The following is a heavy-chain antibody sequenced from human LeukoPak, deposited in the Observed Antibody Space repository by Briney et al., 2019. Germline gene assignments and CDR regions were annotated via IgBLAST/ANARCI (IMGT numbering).Heavy chain of an antibody. CDR2: IKEDGSER. CDR3: ARDRPRGYSSGCSDY. J-gene: IGHJ4*02. V-gene: IGHV3-7*01. Sequence: GGSLRLPCEGSAFIFSGHWMNWVRQTPGKGLEWVASIKEDGSERQYVDSVKGRFTISRDNAKNSLYLQMNSLRAEDTAVYYCARDRPRGYSSGCSDYWGQGTLVTVSS. D-gene: IGHD6-19*01. CDR1: AFIFSGHW.